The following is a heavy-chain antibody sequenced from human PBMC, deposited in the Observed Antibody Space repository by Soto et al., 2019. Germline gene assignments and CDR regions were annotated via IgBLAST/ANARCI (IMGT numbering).Heavy chain of an antibody. Sequence: SETLSLTCTVSGGSISSYYWSWIRQPPGKGLEWIGYIYYSGSTNYNPSLKSRVTISVDTSKNQFSLKLSSVTAADTAVYYCAREGYSYAGRKNWFDPWGQGTLVTVSS. V-gene: IGHV4-59*01. CDR2: IYYSGST. CDR1: GGSISSYY. CDR3: AREGYSYAGRKNWFDP. J-gene: IGHJ5*02. D-gene: IGHD5-18*01.